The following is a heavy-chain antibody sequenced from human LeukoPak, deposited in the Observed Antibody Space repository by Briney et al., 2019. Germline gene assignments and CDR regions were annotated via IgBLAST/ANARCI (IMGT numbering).Heavy chain of an antibody. CDR3: ARGRLTMVRGEAYYYMDV. CDR1: IESFSGYY. Sequence: SETLSLTCAVYIESFSGYYWTWIRQPPGKGLEGIGSIYYSGSTNYNPSLKSRVTISVDTSKNQFSLKLSSVTAADTAVYYCARGRLTMVRGEAYYYMDVWGKGTTVTVSS. V-gene: IGHV4-34*01. J-gene: IGHJ6*03. D-gene: IGHD3-10*01. CDR2: IYYSGST.